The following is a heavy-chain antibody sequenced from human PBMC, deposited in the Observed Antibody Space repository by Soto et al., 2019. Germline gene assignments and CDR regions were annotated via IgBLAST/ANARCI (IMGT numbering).Heavy chain of an antibody. CDR2: INIDGSST. CDR1: GFTLSSYW. V-gene: IGHV3-74*01. J-gene: IGHJ4*02. D-gene: IGHD5-12*01. Sequence: EVQLVESGGGLLQPGGSLRLSCAASGFTLSSYWMHWVRQAPGKGLVWVSRINIDGSSTSYADSVKGRFTISRDNAKNTLYLQVNSLRAEDTAVYYCARSRDGYNFVGDCWGQGTLVTVSS. CDR3: ARSRDGYNFVGDC.